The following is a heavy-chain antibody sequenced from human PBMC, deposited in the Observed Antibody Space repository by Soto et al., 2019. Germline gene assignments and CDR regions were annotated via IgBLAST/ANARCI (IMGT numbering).Heavy chain of an antibody. CDR2: IDPTDSYT. D-gene: IGHD3-16*01. V-gene: IGHV5-10-1*01. J-gene: IGHJ6*02. CDR1: GSSFSTYW. Sequence: GESLKISCKGSGSSFSTYWIGWVRQMPGKGLEWMGRIDPTDSYTKYSPSFEGHVTISADKSISTAYLQWSSLKASDSAVYYCARLSRASFALDVWGQGTTVTVSS. CDR3: ARLSRASFALDV.